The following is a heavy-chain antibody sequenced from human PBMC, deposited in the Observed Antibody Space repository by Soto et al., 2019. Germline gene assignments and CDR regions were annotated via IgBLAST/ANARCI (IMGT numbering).Heavy chain of an antibody. D-gene: IGHD4-4*01. CDR1: GYSFTSYW. J-gene: IGHJ6*02. CDR3: ARHGMATVYYYYGMDV. CDR2: IYPGDSDT. V-gene: IGHV5-51*01. Sequence: GESLKISCKGSGYSFTSYWIGWVRQMPGKGLEWMGIIYPGDSDTRYSPSFQGQATISADKSISTAYLQWSSLKASDTAMYYCARHGMATVYYYYGMDVWGQGTTVTVSS.